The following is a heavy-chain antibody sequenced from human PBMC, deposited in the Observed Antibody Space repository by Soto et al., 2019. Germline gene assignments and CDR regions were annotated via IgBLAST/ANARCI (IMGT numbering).Heavy chain of an antibody. Sequence: QHAGSLRIAFASSGFTFSSYGMHWVSQTPGKGLEWVAVIWYDGSNKYYADSVKGRFTISRDNSKNTLYLQMNSLRAEDTAVYYCARDLAVTTQSYYYGMDVWGQGTTVTVSS. CDR3: ARDLAVTTQSYYYGMDV. J-gene: IGHJ6*02. V-gene: IGHV3-33*01. CDR1: GFTFSSYG. CDR2: IWYDGSNK. D-gene: IGHD4-17*01.